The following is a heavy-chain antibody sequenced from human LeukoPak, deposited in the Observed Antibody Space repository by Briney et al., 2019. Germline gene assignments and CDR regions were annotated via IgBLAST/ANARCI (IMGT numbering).Heavy chain of an antibody. CDR2: ISGNGGST. V-gene: IGHV3-23*01. CDR3: AKDPYSSAWYGRSDY. J-gene: IGHJ4*02. CDR1: GITFSSYG. D-gene: IGHD6-19*01. Sequence: GGSLRLSCAASGITFSSYGMSWVRQAPGKGLEWVSAISGNGGSTYYADSVKGRFTISRDNSKNTLYLQMNSLRAGDTAVYYCAKDPYSSAWYGRSDYWGQGTLVTVSS.